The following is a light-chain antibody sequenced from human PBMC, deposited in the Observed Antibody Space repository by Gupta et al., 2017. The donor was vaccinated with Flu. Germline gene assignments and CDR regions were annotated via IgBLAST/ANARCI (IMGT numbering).Light chain of an antibody. J-gene: IGLJ3*02. CDR3: LHSNNGPRV. CDR2: DTN. CDR1: TGPVTRGHF. Sequence: QAVVTQEPSLLVSPGGPVTLTCGSSTGPVTRGHFPFWFQQKPDQAPRILIYDTNNRHSCAPARFSGSLLGGNAAMTLSGAQAEDEAYYYCLHSNNGPRVFGEGTKLTVL. V-gene: IGLV7-46*01.